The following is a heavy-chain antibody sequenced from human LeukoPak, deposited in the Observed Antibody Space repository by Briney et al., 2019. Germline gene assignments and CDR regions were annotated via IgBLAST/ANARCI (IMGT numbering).Heavy chain of an antibody. CDR3: ARMHSSSWYHFDY. CDR1: GYTFTSYY. Sequence: WASVKVSCKASGYTFTSYYMHWVRHATVQGLEWMGIINPSGGSTSYAQKFQGRVTMTRDTSTSTVYMELSSLRSEDTAVYYCARMHSSSWYHFDYWGQGTLVTVSS. J-gene: IGHJ4*02. D-gene: IGHD6-13*01. CDR2: INPSGGST. V-gene: IGHV1-46*01.